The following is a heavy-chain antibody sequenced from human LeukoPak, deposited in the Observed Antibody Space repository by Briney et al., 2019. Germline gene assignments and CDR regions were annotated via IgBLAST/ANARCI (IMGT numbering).Heavy chain of an antibody. D-gene: IGHD3-10*01. CDR3: ARGDTMVRGSRSYYYYMDV. J-gene: IGHJ6*03. Sequence: SVKVSCKASGGTVSRYAISWVRQAPGQGLEWMGGTIPLFGTANYAQKFQGRVTITADESTSTAYMELSSLRSEDTAVYYCARGDTMVRGSRSYYYYMDVWGKGTTVTISS. CDR1: GGTVSRYA. V-gene: IGHV1-69*13. CDR2: TIPLFGTA.